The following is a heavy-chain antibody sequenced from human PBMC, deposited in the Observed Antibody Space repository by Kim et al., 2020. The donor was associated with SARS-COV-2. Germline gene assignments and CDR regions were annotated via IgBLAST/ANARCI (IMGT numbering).Heavy chain of an antibody. CDR2: INPNSGGT. J-gene: IGHJ4*02. CDR1: GYTFTGYY. V-gene: IGHV1-2*02. D-gene: IGHD3-22*01. CDR3: ARGGVFTMIVVATFDY. Sequence: ASVKVSCKASGYTFTGYYMHWVRQAPGQGLEWMGWINPNSGGTNYAQKFQGRVTMTRDTSISTAYMELSRLRSDDTAVYYCARGGVFTMIVVATFDYWGQGTLVTVSS.